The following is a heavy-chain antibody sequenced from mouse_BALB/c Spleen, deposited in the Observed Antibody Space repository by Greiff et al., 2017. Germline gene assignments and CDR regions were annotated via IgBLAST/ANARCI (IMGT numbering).Heavy chain of an antibody. CDR1: GYAFSSSW. CDR2: IYPGDGDT. Sequence: VQLQESGPELVKPGASVKISCKASGYAFSSSWMNWVKQRPGQGLEWIGRIYPGDGDTNYNGKFKGKATLTADKSSSTAYMELRSLTSEDSAVYYCATADGNDWGQGTLVTVSA. CDR3: ATADGND. V-gene: IGHV1-82*01. D-gene: IGHD2-1*01. J-gene: IGHJ3*01.